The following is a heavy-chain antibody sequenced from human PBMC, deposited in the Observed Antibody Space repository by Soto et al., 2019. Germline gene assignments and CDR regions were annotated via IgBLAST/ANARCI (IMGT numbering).Heavy chain of an antibody. V-gene: IGHV3-21*01. Sequence: GGSLRLSCAASGFTFSSYSMNWVRQAPGKGLEWVSSISSSSSYIYYADSVKGRFTISRDNAKNSLYLQMNSLRAEDTAVYYCARDYGSGSYYPCFDYWGQGTLVTVSS. CDR2: ISSSSSYI. J-gene: IGHJ4*02. CDR3: ARDYGSGSYYPCFDY. D-gene: IGHD3-10*01. CDR1: GFTFSSYS.